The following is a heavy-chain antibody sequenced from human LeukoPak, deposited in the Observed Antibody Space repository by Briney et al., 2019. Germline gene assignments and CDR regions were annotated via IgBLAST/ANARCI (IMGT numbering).Heavy chain of an antibody. CDR2: INGGNGDT. J-gene: IGHJ4*02. D-gene: IGHD2-21*01. V-gene: IGHV1-3*01. CDR3: AACGAYCGGVGY. Sequence: ASVKVSCKASGYTLSNSAIHWVRQAPGQRLEWMGWINGGNGDTKSSQKFQDRVTITRDTSASTAYMELSSLRSEDTAVYYCAACGAYCGGVGYWGQGTLVTVSS. CDR1: GYTLSNSA.